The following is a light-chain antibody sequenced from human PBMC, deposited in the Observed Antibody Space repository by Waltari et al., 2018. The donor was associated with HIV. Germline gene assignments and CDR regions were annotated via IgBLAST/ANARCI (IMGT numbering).Light chain of an antibody. V-gene: IGLV2-11*01. CDR1: SSDVGGYNH. CDR2: DVT. Sequence: QSALTQPRSVSGSTGQSATLSCPGISSDVGGYNHHSWFQQHPGKAPKLMIYDVTKRPSGVPDRFSGSKSGNTASLTISGLQAEDEADYFCCSYAGGYTLVFGGGTKLTVL. J-gene: IGLJ3*02. CDR3: CSYAGGYTLV.